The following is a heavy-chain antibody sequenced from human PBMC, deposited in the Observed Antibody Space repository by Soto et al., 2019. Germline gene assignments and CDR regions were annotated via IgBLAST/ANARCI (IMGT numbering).Heavy chain of an antibody. CDR2: IIPIFGTA. CDR3: ARDIAARPHSYYYYGMDV. Sequence: GASVKVSCKASGGTFSSYAISWVRQAPGQGLEWMGRIIPIFGTANYAQKFQGRVTITADESTSTAYMELSSLRSEDTAVYYCARDIAARPHSYYYYGMDVWGQGTTVTVSS. J-gene: IGHJ6*02. D-gene: IGHD6-6*01. V-gene: IGHV1-69*13. CDR1: GGTFSSYA.